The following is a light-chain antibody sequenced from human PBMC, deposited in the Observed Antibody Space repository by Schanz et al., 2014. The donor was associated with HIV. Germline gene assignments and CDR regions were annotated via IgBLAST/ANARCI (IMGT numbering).Light chain of an antibody. V-gene: IGKV3-20*01. CDR1: QVVSSNY. J-gene: IGKJ3*01. CDR3: QHYGSS. CDR2: GAS. Sequence: EIVLTQSPGTLSLSPGERATLRCRATQVVSSNYLAWYQQKPGQAPRLLIYGASTRATGIPDRFSGSGSGTDFTLTISRLEPEDYAVYYCQHYGSSFGPGTKVDIK.